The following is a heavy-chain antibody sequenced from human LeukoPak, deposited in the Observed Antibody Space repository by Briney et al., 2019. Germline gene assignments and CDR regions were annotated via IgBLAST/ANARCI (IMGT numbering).Heavy chain of an antibody. Sequence: ASGKVSCKASGYTFTGYYMHWVRQAPGQGLEWMGWINTNSGGTNYAQKFQGRVTMTRDTSISTAYMELSRLRSDDTAVYYCARVGDMLWSPFNNWFDPWGQGTLVTVSS. CDR2: INTNSGGT. D-gene: IGHD2-8*01. V-gene: IGHV1-2*02. J-gene: IGHJ5*02. CDR3: ARVGDMLWSPFNNWFDP. CDR1: GYTFTGYY.